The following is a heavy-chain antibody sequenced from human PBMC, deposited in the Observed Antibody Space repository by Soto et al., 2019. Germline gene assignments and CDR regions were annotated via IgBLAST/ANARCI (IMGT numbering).Heavy chain of an antibody. CDR3: ATRGTEGRWLEFGDY. Sequence: QVQLVQSGAEVKRPGSSVKVSCEASGGTFSSLGFTWVRQAPGQGLEWMGGIIPISGRTTFAPNFLGRVTITADESTRTTSMELTALTSDDTAIYYCATRGTEGRWLEFGDYLVQGTLVTVSS. J-gene: IGHJ4*02. CDR1: GGTFSSLG. CDR2: IIPISGRT. V-gene: IGHV1-69*01. D-gene: IGHD5-12*01.